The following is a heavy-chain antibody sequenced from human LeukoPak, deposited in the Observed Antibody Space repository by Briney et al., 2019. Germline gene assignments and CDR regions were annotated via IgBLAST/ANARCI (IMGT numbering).Heavy chain of an antibody. V-gene: IGHV4-34*01. CDR3: ARGVYDSSGYYRYYYYYYMDV. Sequence: SETLSLTCAVYGGSFGGYYWNWIRQPPGKGLEWIGEINHSGSTNYNPSLKSRVTISVDTSKNQFSLKLSSVTAADTAVYYCARGVYDSSGYYRYYYYYYMDVWGKGTTVTVSS. J-gene: IGHJ6*03. D-gene: IGHD3-22*01. CDR2: INHSGST. CDR1: GGSFGGYY.